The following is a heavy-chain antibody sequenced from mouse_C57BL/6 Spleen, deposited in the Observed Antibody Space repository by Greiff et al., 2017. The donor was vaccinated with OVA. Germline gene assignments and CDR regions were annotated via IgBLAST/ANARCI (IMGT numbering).Heavy chain of an antibody. CDR3: ARHEEGGYDYSYAMDY. V-gene: IGHV1-62-2*01. J-gene: IGHJ4*01. CDR1: GYTFTEYT. CDR2: FYPGSGSI. Sequence: QVQLQQSGAELVKPGASVKLSCKASGYTFTEYTIHWVKQGSGQGLEWIGWFYPGSGSIKYNEKFKDKATLTADKAASTDYMELSRLTSEDSAVYFCARHEEGGYDYSYAMDYWGQGTSVTVSS. D-gene: IGHD2-4*01.